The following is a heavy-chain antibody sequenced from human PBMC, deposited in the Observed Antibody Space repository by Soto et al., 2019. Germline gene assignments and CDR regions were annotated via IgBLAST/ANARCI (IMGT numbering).Heavy chain of an antibody. CDR1: GDTFNNHT. D-gene: IGHD5-12*01. CDR2: IIPVLGVA. CDR3: ARVSEMGTMSKGYYYYMDV. V-gene: IGHV1-69*02. J-gene: IGHJ6*03. Sequence: QVQLVQSGAEVKKPGSSVKVSCKASGDTFNNHTISWVRQAPGQGLEWMGRIIPVLGVANYAQKFQGRVTITADKPTSTAYMEVRSRRSEDTAMYYCARVSEMGTMSKGYYYYMDVWAKGPTVTVSS.